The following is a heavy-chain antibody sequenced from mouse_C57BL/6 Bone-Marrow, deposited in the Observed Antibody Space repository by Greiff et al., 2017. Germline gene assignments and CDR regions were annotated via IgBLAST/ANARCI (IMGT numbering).Heavy chain of an antibody. D-gene: IGHD2-2*01. CDR2: IDPENGDT. J-gene: IGHJ2*01. CDR1: GFNIKDDY. CDR3: TTEDSMVTYYFDD. V-gene: IGHV14-4*01. Sequence: EVQLQQSGAELVRPGASVKLSCTASGFNIKDDYMHWVKQRPEQGLEWIGWIDPENGDTAYASKFQGKATITADTSSNTAYLQLSSLTSEDTAVYYCTTEDSMVTYYFDDWGQGTTLTVSS.